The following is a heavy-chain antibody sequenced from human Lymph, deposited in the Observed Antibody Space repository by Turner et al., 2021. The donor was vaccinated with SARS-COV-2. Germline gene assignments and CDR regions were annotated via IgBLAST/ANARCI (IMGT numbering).Heavy chain of an antibody. CDR1: GFTVSSNY. V-gene: IGHV3-66*01. J-gene: IGHJ5*02. Sequence: EVQLVESGGGLVQPGGSLRLSCAASGFTVSSNYMTLVRQAPGKGLEWVSLNYPGGSTYYADSVKGRFTISRDNSKNTLYLQMNSLRAEDTAVYYCARVYGDYVPWGQGTLVTVSS. CDR3: ARVYGDYVP. CDR2: NYPGGST. D-gene: IGHD4-17*01.